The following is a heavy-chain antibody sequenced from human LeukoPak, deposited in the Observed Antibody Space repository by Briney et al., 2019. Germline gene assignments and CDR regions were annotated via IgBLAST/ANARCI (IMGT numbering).Heavy chain of an antibody. CDR1: GYSFVRYG. Sequence: ASVKVSCKASGYSFVRYGISWVRQAPGEGPEWMGWISGSTGDTNYAQKFQGRVTMTADTSSSTAYMELRSLRLDDMAVYYCARDENYGIFFNVDYWGQGTLVTVSS. J-gene: IGHJ4*02. CDR3: ARDENYGIFFNVDY. CDR2: ISGSTGDT. D-gene: IGHD4-17*01. V-gene: IGHV1-18*03.